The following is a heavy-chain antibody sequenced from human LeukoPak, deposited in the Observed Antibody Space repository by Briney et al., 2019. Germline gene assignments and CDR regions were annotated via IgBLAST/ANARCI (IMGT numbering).Heavy chain of an antibody. CDR1: GYSISSGYY. CDR3: ARASEWELLGGGFDY. D-gene: IGHD1-26*01. Sequence: SPSETLSLTCTVSGYSISSGYYWGWIRQPPGKGLEWIGSIYHSGSTYYNPSLKSRVTISVDTSKNQFSLKLSSVTAADTAVYYCARASEWELLGGGFDYWGQGTLVTVSS. CDR2: IYHSGST. V-gene: IGHV4-38-2*02. J-gene: IGHJ4*02.